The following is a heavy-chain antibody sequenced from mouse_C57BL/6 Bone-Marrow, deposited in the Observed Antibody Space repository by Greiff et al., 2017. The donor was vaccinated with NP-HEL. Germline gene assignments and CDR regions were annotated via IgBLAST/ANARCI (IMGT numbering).Heavy chain of an antibody. CDR2: IYPRSGNT. Sequence: QVQLQQSGAELARPGASVKLSCKASGYTFTSYGISWVKQRTGQGLEWIGEIYPRSGNTYYNEKFKGKATLTADKSSSTAYMELRSLTSEDSAVYFCARSTMITTRKAWFAYWGQGTLVTVSA. CDR1: GYTFTSYG. D-gene: IGHD2-4*01. V-gene: IGHV1-81*01. CDR3: ARSTMITTRKAWFAY. J-gene: IGHJ3*01.